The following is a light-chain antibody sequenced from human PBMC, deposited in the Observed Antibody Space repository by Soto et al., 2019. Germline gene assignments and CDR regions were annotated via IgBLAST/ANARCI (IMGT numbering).Light chain of an antibody. CDR1: SSKFEDNY. CDR2: DNS. J-gene: IGLJ2*01. CDR3: GTWDGSLSAL. V-gene: IGLV1-51*01. Sequence: QAVVTQPPSVSAAPGQKVTISCSGSSSKFEDNYVSWYQQFPGTAPKLLIYDNSERPSGIPDRCSGSKSGTSATLDITGLQTGDEADYYCGTWDGSLSALFGGGTKLTVL.